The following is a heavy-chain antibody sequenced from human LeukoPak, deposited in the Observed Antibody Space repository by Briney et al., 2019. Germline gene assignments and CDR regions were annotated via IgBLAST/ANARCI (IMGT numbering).Heavy chain of an antibody. CDR2: ISYDGSNK. V-gene: IGHV3-30*18. Sequence: GALRLSRAASGFTFSSYGMHWVRQAPGKGLEWVAVISYDGSNKYYADSVKGRFTISRDNSKNTLYLQTNSLRAEDTAVYYCAKAIEGGEVAAAALIDYWGQGTLVTVSS. J-gene: IGHJ4*02. D-gene: IGHD6-13*01. CDR3: AKAIEGGEVAAAALIDY. CDR1: GFTFSSYG.